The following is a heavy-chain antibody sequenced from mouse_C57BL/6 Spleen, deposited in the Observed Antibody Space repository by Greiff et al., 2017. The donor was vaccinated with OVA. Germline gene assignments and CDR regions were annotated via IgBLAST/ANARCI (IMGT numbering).Heavy chain of an antibody. Sequence: VQLQQSGPELVKPGASVKISCKASGYTFTDYYMNWVKQSHGKSLEWIGDINPNNGGTSYNQKFKGKATLTVDKSSSTAYMELRSLTSEDSAVYYCARAGSKGAWFADWGQGTLVTVSA. V-gene: IGHV1-26*01. D-gene: IGHD2-5*01. CDR3: ARAGSKGAWFAD. CDR1: GYTFTDYY. J-gene: IGHJ3*01. CDR2: INPNNGGT.